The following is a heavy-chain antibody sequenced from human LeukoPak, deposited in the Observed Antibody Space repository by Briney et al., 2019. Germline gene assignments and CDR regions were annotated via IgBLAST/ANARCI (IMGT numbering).Heavy chain of an antibody. D-gene: IGHD6-13*01. CDR3: ARSRIAAVVPFYFDS. CDR1: GFTFSSYA. V-gene: IGHV3-30*01. J-gene: IGHJ4*02. CDR2: ISYDGTNE. Sequence: GGSLRLSCAASGFTFSSYALNWVRQAPGKGLEWVAVISYDGTNEFYADSVQGRFTISRDNSKNTLNLQMNSLRPEDTAIYYCARSRIAAVVPFYFDSWGQGALVTVSS.